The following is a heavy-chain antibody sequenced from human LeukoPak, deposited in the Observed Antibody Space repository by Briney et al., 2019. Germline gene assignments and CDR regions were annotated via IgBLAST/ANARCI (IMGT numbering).Heavy chain of an antibody. CDR3: ARGLSQNIAAALY. Sequence: ASVKVSCKASGYTLTRYFIHWVRQAPGQGLEWMGWMNPNSGNTGYAQKFQGRVTMTRNTSISTAYMELSSLRSEDTAVYYCARGLSQNIAAALYWGQGTLVTVSS. D-gene: IGHD6-13*01. V-gene: IGHV1-8*01. CDR1: GYTLTRYF. J-gene: IGHJ4*02. CDR2: MNPNSGNT.